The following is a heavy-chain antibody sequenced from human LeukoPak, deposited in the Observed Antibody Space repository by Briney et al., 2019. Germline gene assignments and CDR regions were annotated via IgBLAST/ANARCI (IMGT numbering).Heavy chain of an antibody. D-gene: IGHD3-9*01. V-gene: IGHV4-39*07. CDR2: IYYSGST. Sequence: SETLSLTCTVSGGSISSSSYYWGWIRQPPGKGLEWIGSIYYSGSTYYNPSLKSRVTMSVDTSKNQFSLKLSSVTAADTAVYYCARVLYYDILTGYYTGYYYYMDVWGKGTTVTVSS. CDR1: GGSISSSSYY. J-gene: IGHJ6*03. CDR3: ARVLYYDILTGYYTGYYYYMDV.